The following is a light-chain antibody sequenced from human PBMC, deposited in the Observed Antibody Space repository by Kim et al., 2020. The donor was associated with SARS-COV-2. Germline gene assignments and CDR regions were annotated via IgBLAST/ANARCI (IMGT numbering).Light chain of an antibody. Sequence: GQTVRKTSQRDSLRSYYASWYQQKPGQAPVLVIYGKNNRPSGIPDRFSASSSGNTASLTISGAQAEDEADYYCNSRDSSGNHWVFGGGTQLTVL. CDR1: SLRSYY. V-gene: IGLV3-19*01. J-gene: IGLJ3*02. CDR3: NSRDSSGNHWV. CDR2: GKN.